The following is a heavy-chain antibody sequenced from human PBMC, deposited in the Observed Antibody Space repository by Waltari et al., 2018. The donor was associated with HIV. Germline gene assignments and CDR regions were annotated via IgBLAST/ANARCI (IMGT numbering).Heavy chain of an antibody. J-gene: IGHJ4*02. Sequence: EVQLLESGGGLVQPGGSLRLSCAASGFTFSTYAMSWVRQAPGKGLGWVSVSSGSGGSTKYADSVKGRFTISRDNPKNTLYLQMNSLRAEDTAVYYCAKDMLSSSGVDYWGQGTLVTVSS. D-gene: IGHD6-19*01. V-gene: IGHV3-23*01. CDR3: AKDMLSSSGVDY. CDR2: SSGSGGST. CDR1: GFTFSTYA.